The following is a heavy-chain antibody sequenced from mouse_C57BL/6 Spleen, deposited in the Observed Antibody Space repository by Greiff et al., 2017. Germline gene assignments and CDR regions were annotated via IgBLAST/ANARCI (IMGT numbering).Heavy chain of an antibody. J-gene: IGHJ3*01. CDR1: GFNIKDDY. Sequence: EVQLQQSGAELVRPGASVKLSCTASGFNIKDDYMHWVKQRPEQGLEWIGWIDPENGDTEYASKFQGNATITADTSSNTAYLQLSILTSEDTAVYYCTTGDGYLFAYWGQGTLVTVSA. V-gene: IGHV14-4*01. CDR2: IDPENGDT. D-gene: IGHD2-3*01. CDR3: TTGDGYLFAY.